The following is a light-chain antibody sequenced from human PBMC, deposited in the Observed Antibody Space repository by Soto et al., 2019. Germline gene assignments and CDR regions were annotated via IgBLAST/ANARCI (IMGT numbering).Light chain of an antibody. CDR1: QSVRRD. Sequence: RVMTQYPVTLSVSPGERATLSFRSSQSVRRDLAWYQQKPGQPPRLLMYGASTRATGIPARFSGSGSGTEFTLTISSLQSEDFAVYFCQQYDDWLRLTFGGGTKVDIK. CDR3: QQYDDWLRLT. J-gene: IGKJ4*01. CDR2: GAS. V-gene: IGKV3-15*01.